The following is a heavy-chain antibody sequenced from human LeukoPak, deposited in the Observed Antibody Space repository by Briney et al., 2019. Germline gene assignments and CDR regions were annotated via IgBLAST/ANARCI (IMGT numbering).Heavy chain of an antibody. CDR1: GFILSSQA. CDR2: ILSDGNNK. CDR3: ARDPGFLQQLGTQFDY. Sequence: PGGSLRLSCGASGFILSSQAMHWVRQAPGKGLEWVAVILSDGNNKYYADSVKGRFTLSRDNSKNTLYLQMNSLRPEDTAVYYCARDPGFLQQLGTQFDYWGQETLVTVSS. D-gene: IGHD6-13*01. V-gene: IGHV3-30-3*01. J-gene: IGHJ4*02.